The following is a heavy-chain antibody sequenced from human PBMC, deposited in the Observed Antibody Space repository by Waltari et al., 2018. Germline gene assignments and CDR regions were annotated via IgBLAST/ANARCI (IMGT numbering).Heavy chain of an antibody. D-gene: IGHD1-1*01. Sequence: EAQLVQSGGGLVQPGGSLTLSCAASGFTVSRFWMPWIRHAPGQGLQWVAHIGPDGSDKYYVDSVKGRFTISRDNAENSLLLQMSSLRVEDTALYYCVGWNDPINSWGQGTLVAVSS. J-gene: IGHJ4*02. CDR3: VGWNDPINS. V-gene: IGHV3-7*01. CDR2: IGPDGSDK. CDR1: GFTVSRFW.